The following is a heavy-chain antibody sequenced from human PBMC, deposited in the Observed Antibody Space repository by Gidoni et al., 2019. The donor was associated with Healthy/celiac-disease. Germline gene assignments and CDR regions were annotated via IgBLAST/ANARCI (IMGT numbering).Heavy chain of an antibody. J-gene: IGHJ3*02. CDR2: ISWNSGSI. Sequence: EVQLVESGGGLVQPGRSLRLSCAASGFTFDNYAMHWVRQAPGKGLEWVSGISWNSGSIGYADSVKGRFTISRDNAKNSLYLQMNSLRAEDTALYYCAKSQMRLLLLEAFDIWGQGTMVTVSS. CDR3: AKSQMRLLLLEAFDI. D-gene: IGHD3-22*01. V-gene: IGHV3-9*01. CDR1: GFTFDNYA.